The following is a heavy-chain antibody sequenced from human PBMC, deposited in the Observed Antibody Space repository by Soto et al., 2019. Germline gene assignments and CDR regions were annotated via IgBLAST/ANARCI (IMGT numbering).Heavy chain of an antibody. V-gene: IGHV1-69*08. Sequence: QVHLVQSGAEVEKPGSSVKVSCKASGDTFSSYSVTWVRQAPGQGLEWMGRIIPILGITNYAQKFQGRVTITADTSTSTAYMELSSLRSEDTAVYYCATDKDSTYDYWGQGTLVTVSS. D-gene: IGHD4-4*01. J-gene: IGHJ4*02. CDR2: IIPILGIT. CDR1: GDTFSSYS. CDR3: ATDKDSTYDY.